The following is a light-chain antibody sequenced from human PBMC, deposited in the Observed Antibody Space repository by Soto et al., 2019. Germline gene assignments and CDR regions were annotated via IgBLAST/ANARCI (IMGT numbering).Light chain of an antibody. J-gene: IGKJ4*01. CDR3: QQYNYWPPLT. V-gene: IGKV3-15*01. CDR1: QSVSSN. CDR2: DAS. Sequence: ETVMTQSPATLSVSPGERATLSCRASQSVSSNLAWYQQKPGRAPRLLIYDASTGATGIPARFSGSGSGTEFTLTINSLQSEDFAVYYCQQYNYWPPLTFGGGTKVDIK.